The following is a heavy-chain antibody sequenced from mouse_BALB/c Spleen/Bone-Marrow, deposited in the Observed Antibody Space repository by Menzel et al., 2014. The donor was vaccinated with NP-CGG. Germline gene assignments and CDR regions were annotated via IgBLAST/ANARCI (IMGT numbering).Heavy chain of an antibody. J-gene: IGHJ2*01. Sequence: EVQLQQSGAEFVKSGASVKLSCTASGFNIKDTYMHWVKQRPEQGLEWIGRIDPANGNTKYDPKFQGKATITADTSSNTAYLQLSSLTSEDTAVYYCARYYYGTLLDYWGQGTTLTVSS. CDR3: ARYYYGTLLDY. CDR1: GFNIKDTY. D-gene: IGHD1-1*01. V-gene: IGHV14-3*02. CDR2: IDPANGNT.